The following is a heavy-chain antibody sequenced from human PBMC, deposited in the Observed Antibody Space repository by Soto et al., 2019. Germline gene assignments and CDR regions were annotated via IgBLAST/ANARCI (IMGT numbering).Heavy chain of an antibody. Sequence: QVQLQESGPGLVQPSQTLSLTCTVSGGSISDTNYFWSWVRQPPGKGLEWIAYISYSGSAYYNPSLKSRFTISVDTSKNQFSLKLNSVTAADTAVYYCAREVIAAGDSDGFDLWGQGTMVTVSS. CDR2: ISYSGSA. D-gene: IGHD6-13*01. CDR3: AREVIAAGDSDGFDL. V-gene: IGHV4-30-4*01. J-gene: IGHJ3*01. CDR1: GGSISDTNYF.